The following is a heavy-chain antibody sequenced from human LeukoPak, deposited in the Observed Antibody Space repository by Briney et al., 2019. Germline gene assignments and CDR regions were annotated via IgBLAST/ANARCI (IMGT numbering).Heavy chain of an antibody. CDR3: ARGGPTYYYDSSGYYRRGYFQH. J-gene: IGHJ1*01. D-gene: IGHD3-22*01. Sequence: SETLSLTCAVYGGSFSGYYWSWIRQPPGKGLEWIGEINHSGSTNYNPSLKSRVTISVDTSKNQFSLKLSSVTAADTAVYYCARGGPTYYYDSSGYYRRGYFQHWGKGTLVTVSS. CDR2: INHSGST. CDR1: GGSFSGYY. V-gene: IGHV4-34*01.